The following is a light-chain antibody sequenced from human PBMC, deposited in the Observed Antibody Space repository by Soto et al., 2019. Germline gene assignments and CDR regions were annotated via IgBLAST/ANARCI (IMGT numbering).Light chain of an antibody. Sequence: EVVLTQSPGTLSLSPGERAILSCRASHSVSSSFLAWYQQKPGRTPRLLIYDASSRATGIPDRFSGSGSGTDFTLTIDRLEPEDFAVYYCQHYGRSPGLFTFGPGTKVDIK. CDR2: DAS. J-gene: IGKJ3*01. CDR3: QHYGRSPGLFT. V-gene: IGKV3-20*01. CDR1: HSVSSSF.